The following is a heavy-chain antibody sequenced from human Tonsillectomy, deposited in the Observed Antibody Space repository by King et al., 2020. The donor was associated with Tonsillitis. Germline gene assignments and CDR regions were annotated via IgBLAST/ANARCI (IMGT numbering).Heavy chain of an antibody. D-gene: IGHD1-26*01. CDR3: TRGGELQNPGYDAFDI. V-gene: IGHV3-49*04. Sequence: QLVQSGGGLVQPGRSLRLSCTASGFTFGDYAMSWVRQAPGKGLEWVGFIRSKAYGGTTEYAASVKGRFTISRDDSKSIAYLQMNSLKTEDTAVYYCTRGGELQNPGYDAFDIWGQGTMVTVSS. CDR1: GFTFGDYA. CDR2: IRSKAYGGTT. J-gene: IGHJ3*02.